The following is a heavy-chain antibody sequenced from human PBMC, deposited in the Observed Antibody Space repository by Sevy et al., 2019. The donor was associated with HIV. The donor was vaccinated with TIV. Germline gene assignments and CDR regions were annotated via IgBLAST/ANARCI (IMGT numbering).Heavy chain of an antibody. Sequence: GGSLRLSCAASGFTFSSYAMHWIRQAPGKGLEWVAVISYDGSNKYYADSVKGRFTISRDNSKNTLYLQMNSLRAEDTAVYYCARDGRQQLAYYFDYWGQGTLVNVSS. CDR2: ISYDGSNK. CDR1: GFTFSSYA. CDR3: ARDGRQQLAYYFDY. J-gene: IGHJ4*02. V-gene: IGHV3-30-3*01. D-gene: IGHD6-13*01.